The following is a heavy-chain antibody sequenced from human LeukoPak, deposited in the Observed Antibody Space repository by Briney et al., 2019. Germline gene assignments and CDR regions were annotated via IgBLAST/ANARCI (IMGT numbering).Heavy chain of an antibody. CDR3: ARDYDLLLGSDGFDP. V-gene: IGHV1-18*04. D-gene: IGHD1-26*01. J-gene: IGHJ5*02. CDR1: GYTFTSYG. Sequence: ASVKVSCKAPGYTFTSYGISWVRQAPGQGPEWMGWISADNGITHYAQKVQGRLTMTTDTSTSTAYMELRSLRSDDTAVYYCARDYDLLLGSDGFDPWGQGTLVTVSA. CDR2: ISADNGIT.